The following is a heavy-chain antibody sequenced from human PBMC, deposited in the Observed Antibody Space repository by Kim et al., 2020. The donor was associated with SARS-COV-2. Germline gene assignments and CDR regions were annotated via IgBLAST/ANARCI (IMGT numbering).Heavy chain of an antibody. CDR3: ARVNGVLRRYNWFDP. J-gene: IGHJ5*02. D-gene: IGHD3-10*01. CDR1: GGSFSGYY. Sequence: SETLSLTCAVYGGSFSGYYWSWIRQPPGKGLEWIGEINHSGSTNYNPSLKSRVTISVDTSKNQFSLKLSSVTAADTAVYYCARVNGVLRRYNWFDPWGQGTLVTVSS. V-gene: IGHV4-34*01. CDR2: INHSGST.